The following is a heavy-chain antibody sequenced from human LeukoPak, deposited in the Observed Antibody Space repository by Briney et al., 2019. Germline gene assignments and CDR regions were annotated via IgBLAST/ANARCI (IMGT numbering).Heavy chain of an antibody. D-gene: IGHD3-9*01. CDR1: VYSISSCC. J-gene: IGHJ4*02. CDR2: IVGSGGST. V-gene: IGHV3-23*01. CDR3: SRWGDYDVLTGYYDSDF. Sequence: ETLSLTCAVSVYSISSCCYWGWIRQPPGKGLQWVSAIVGSGGSTYYADSVKGRFTISRDNSKNTLFLQMNSLRVEDTALYYCSRWGDYDVLTGYYDSDFWGQGTLVTVSS.